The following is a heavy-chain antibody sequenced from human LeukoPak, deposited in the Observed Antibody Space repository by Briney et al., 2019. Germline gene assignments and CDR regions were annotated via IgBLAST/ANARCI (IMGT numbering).Heavy chain of an antibody. CDR3: ARSPPPYCGGDCYSSYYYGMDV. CDR1: GGTFSSYA. CDR2: IIPILGIA. D-gene: IGHD2-21*02. V-gene: IGHV1-69*04. J-gene: IGHJ6*02. Sequence: SVKVSCKASGGTFSSYAISWVRQAPGQGLEWMGRIIPILGIANYAQKFQGRVTITADKSTSTACMELSSLRSEDTAVYYCARSPPPYCGGDCYSSYYYGMDVWGQGTTVTVSS.